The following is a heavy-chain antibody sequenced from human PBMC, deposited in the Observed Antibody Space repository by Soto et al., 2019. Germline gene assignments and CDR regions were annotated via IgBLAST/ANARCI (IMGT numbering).Heavy chain of an antibody. CDR3: AREGYSYGYLGYMDV. CDR1: GFTFSSYA. J-gene: IGHJ6*03. D-gene: IGHD5-18*01. Sequence: PGGSLRLSCAASGFTFSSYAMHWVRQAPGKGLEWVAVISYDGSNKYYADYVKGRFTISRDNSKNTLYMQMNSLRAEDTAVYYSAREGYSYGYLGYMDVWGKGTTVTVSS. CDR2: ISYDGSNK. V-gene: IGHV3-30-3*01.